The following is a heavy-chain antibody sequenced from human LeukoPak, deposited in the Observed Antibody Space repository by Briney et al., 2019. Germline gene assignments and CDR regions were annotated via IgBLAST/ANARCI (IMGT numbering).Heavy chain of an antibody. Sequence: SETLSLTCTVSGDSVSSHYWGWNRQPPGKGLEWIAYVYYTGTSNYNPSLKSRVTISIDTSKNQFSLKLISVTAADTAVYYCARYSNHVDYFDSWGQGTLVTVSS. CDR2: VYYTGTS. J-gene: IGHJ4*02. CDR3: ARYSNHVDYFDS. CDR1: GDSVSSHY. V-gene: IGHV4-59*02. D-gene: IGHD4-11*01.